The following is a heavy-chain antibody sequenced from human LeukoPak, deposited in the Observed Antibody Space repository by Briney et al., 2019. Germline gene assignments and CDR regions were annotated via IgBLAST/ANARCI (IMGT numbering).Heavy chain of an antibody. V-gene: IGHV5-51*01. Sequence: PGESLKISCKGSGYSFTTYWSAWVRQMPGKGLEWMGIIYPGDSDTRYSPSFQGQVTISADKPISTAYLHWNSLKASDTAMYYCARRLDHDAFDIWGQGTMVTVSS. CDR2: IYPGDSDT. D-gene: IGHD3-9*01. CDR3: ARRLDHDAFDI. J-gene: IGHJ3*02. CDR1: GYSFTTYW.